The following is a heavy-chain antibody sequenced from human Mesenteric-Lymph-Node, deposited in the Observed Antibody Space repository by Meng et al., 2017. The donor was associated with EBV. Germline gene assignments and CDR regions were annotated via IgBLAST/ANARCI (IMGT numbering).Heavy chain of an antibody. D-gene: IGHD3-22*01. CDR2: ISYSGST. Sequence: VQLQGSGPGPVKPSETLSLTCSVSGGSISSYYWSWIRQSPGKGLEWIGYISYSGSTSYNPSLKSRVTISVDTSKNQFSLKMTSLTAADTAVYYCARTYYYDSSGYLETWYFDLWGRGTLVTVSS. CDR3: ARTYYYDSSGYLETWYFDL. V-gene: IGHV4-59*01. CDR1: GGSISSYY. J-gene: IGHJ2*01.